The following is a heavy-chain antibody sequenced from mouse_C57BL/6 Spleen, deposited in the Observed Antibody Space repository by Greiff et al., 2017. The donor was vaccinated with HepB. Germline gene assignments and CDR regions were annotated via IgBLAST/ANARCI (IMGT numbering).Heavy chain of an antibody. CDR1: GYTFTSYW. CDR2: IYPGSGST. CDR3: AREVAMVTSWFAY. J-gene: IGHJ3*01. Sequence: QVQLQQPGAELVKPGASVKMSCKASGYTFTSYWITWVKQRPGQGLEWIGDIYPGSGSTNYNEKFKSKATLTVDTSSSTAYMQLSSLTSEDSAVYYCAREVAMVTSWFAYWGQGTLVTVSA. V-gene: IGHV1-55*01. D-gene: IGHD2-1*01.